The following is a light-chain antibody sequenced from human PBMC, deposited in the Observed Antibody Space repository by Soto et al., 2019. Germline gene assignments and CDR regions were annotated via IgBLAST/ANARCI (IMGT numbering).Light chain of an antibody. CDR2: DVS. CDR1: SRDLGGYNY. CDR3: CSYADNYTPYV. V-gene: IGLV2-11*02. J-gene: IGLJ1*01. Sequence: QSALTQPRSVSGSPGQSVTISCTGTSRDLGGYNYVSWYQQHPGKVPKLLIYDVSKRPSGVPDRFSGSKSGNTASLTVSGLQAEDEADYYCCSYADNYTPYVFGIGTKLTVL.